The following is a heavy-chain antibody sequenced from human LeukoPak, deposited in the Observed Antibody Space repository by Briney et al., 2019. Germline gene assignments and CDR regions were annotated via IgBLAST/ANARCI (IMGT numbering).Heavy chain of an antibody. V-gene: IGHV4-39*01. CDR3: ARHWYGSGYYYGAEYFQH. CDR2: IYYSGST. J-gene: IGHJ1*01. CDR1: GGSISSSSYY. Sequence: KPSETLSLTCTVSGGSISSSSYYWGWIRQPPGKGLEWVGSIYYSGSTYSNPSLKSRVTVSVDTSKNQFSLKLSSVTAADTAVYYCARHWYGSGYYYGAEYFQHWGQGTLVTVSS. D-gene: IGHD3-22*01.